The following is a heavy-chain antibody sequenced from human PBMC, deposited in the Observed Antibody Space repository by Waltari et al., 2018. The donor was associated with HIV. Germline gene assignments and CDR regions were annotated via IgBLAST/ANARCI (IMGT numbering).Heavy chain of an antibody. CDR1: GFTFSSNA. CDR3: ARDSPAFSRGTEELDY. J-gene: IGHJ4*02. V-gene: IGHV3-33*01. D-gene: IGHD2-2*01. CDR2: IWHDANNQ. Sequence: QVQLVESGGGVVQPGKSLRLSCAASGFTFSSNAMPWVRQAPGKGLEWVAVIWHDANNQYYADSVQGRFTISRDNSKNTLYLQMNSLRAEDTALYYCARDSPAFSRGTEELDYWGQGTLVTVSS.